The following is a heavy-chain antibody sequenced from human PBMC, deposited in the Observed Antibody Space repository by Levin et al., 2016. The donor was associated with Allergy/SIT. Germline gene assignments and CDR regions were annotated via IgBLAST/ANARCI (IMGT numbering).Heavy chain of an antibody. CDR2: ISTGSSYI. CDR3: ARATDGYNYFFDY. J-gene: IGHJ4*02. Sequence: LSLTCAASGFTFSSYSMNWVRQAPGKGLEWVSSISTGSSYIYYADSVKGRFTFSRDNAKNSLYLQMNSLRAEDTAVYYCARATDGYNYFFDYWGQGTLVTVSS. CDR1: GFTFSSYS. V-gene: IGHV3-21*01. D-gene: IGHD5-24*01.